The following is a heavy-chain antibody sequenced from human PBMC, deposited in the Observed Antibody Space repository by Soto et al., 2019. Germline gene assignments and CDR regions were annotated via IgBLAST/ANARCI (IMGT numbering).Heavy chain of an antibody. Sequence: QVQLQESGPGLVNASGTLSLTCGVSGGSINTNNWWSWLRQPPGQGLEWIAEVYHSGSSNYNPSLKSRLSISVYTSKNQFSLRLTSVTAADSAVYYCARAKLCNTLSCPHSFDTWGQGTLVSVSS. J-gene: IGHJ4*02. CDR2: VYHSGSS. CDR3: ARAKLCNTLSCPHSFDT. CDR1: GGSINTNNW. D-gene: IGHD2-2*01. V-gene: IGHV4-4*02.